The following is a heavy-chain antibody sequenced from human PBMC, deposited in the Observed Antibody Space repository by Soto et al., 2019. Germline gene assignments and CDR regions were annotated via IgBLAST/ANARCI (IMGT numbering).Heavy chain of an antibody. D-gene: IGHD3-22*01. Sequence: PSETLSLTCAVYGESFSGYYWSWFRQPPGKGLEWIGEINHSGSTNYNPSLKSRVTISVDTSKNQFSLKLSSVTAADTAVYYCARARGYYYFEDWGQGTLVTVSS. CDR3: ARARGYYYFED. J-gene: IGHJ4*02. CDR1: GESFSGYY. V-gene: IGHV4-34*01. CDR2: INHSGST.